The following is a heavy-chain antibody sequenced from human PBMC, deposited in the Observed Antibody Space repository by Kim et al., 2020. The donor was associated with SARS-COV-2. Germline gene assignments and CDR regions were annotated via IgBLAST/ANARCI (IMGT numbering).Heavy chain of an antibody. J-gene: IGHJ6*02. CDR3: ARHPRRWLQPPYYYYYGMDV. D-gene: IGHD5-12*01. CDR1: GGSISSYY. Sequence: SETLSLTCTASGGSISSYYWSWIRQPPGKGLEWIGYIYYSGSTNYNPSLKSRVTISVDTSKNQFSLKLSSVTAADTAVYYCARHPRRWLQPPYYYYYGMDVWGQGTTVTVSS. CDR2: IYYSGST. V-gene: IGHV4-59*08.